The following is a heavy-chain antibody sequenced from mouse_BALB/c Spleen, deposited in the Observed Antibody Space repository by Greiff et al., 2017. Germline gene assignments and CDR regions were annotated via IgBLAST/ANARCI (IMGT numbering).Heavy chain of an antibody. CDR2: IDPENGDT. J-gene: IGHJ2*01. CDR3: RFTTATGDYFDY. D-gene: IGHD1-2*01. CDR1: GFNIKDYY. V-gene: IGHV14-4*02. Sequence: EVQLQESGAELVRSGASVKLSCTASGFNIKDYYMHWVKQRPEQGLEWIGWIDPENGDTEYAPKFQGKATMTADTSSNTAYLQLSSLTSEDTAVYYCRFTTATGDYFDYWGQGTTLTVSS.